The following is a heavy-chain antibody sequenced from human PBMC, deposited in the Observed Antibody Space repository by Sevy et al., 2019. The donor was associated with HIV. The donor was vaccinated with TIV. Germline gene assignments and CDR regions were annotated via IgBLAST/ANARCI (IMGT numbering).Heavy chain of an antibody. Sequence: GGSLRLSCTASGFTFGDYAMSWFRQAPGKGLEWVGFIRSKAYGGTTEYAASVKGRFTISRADSKSIAYLQMNSLKTEDTAVYYCTRASLSTIFYYYGMDVWGQGTTVTVSS. D-gene: IGHD3-3*01. CDR3: TRASLSTIFYYYGMDV. J-gene: IGHJ6*02. CDR1: GFTFGDYA. V-gene: IGHV3-49*03. CDR2: IRSKAYGGTT.